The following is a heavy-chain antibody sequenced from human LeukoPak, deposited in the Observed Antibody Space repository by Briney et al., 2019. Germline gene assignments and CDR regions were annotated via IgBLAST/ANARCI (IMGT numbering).Heavy chain of an antibody. CDR3: ARDLVPPDDYYDSYNWFDP. V-gene: IGHV1-69*13. CDR1: GYTFTSYG. Sequence: GASVKVSCKASGYTFTSYGISWVRQAPGQGLEWMGGIIPIFGTANYAQKFQGRVTITADESTSTAYMELSSLRSEDTAVYYCARDLVPPDDYYDSYNWFDPWGQGTLVTVSS. CDR2: IIPIFGTA. D-gene: IGHD3-22*01. J-gene: IGHJ5*02.